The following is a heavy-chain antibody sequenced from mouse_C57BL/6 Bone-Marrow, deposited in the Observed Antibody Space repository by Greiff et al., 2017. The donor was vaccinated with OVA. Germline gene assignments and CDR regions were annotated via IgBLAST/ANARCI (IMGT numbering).Heavy chain of an antibody. J-gene: IGHJ2*01. CDR1: GFTFSSYG. CDR3: ARQLGPVDY. Sequence: EVKLQESGGDLVKPGGSLKLSCAASGFTFSSYGMSWVRQTPDKRLEWVATISSGGSYTYYPDSVKGRFTISRDNAKNTLYLQMSSLKSEDTAMYYCARQLGPVDYWGQGTTLTVSS. D-gene: IGHD4-1*01. V-gene: IGHV5-6*01. CDR2: ISSGGSYT.